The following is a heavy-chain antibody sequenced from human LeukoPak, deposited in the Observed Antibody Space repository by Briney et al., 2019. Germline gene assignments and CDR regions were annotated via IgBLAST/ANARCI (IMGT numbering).Heavy chain of an antibody. V-gene: IGHV4-59*01. CDR2: IYYSGST. Sequence: SETLSLTCTVSGGSISSYYWSWIRQPPGKGLEWIGYIYYSGSTNYNPSLKSRVTISVDTSKNQFSLKLSSVTAADTAVYYCARGRPDFWSDYYTYYFDYWGQGTLVTVPS. CDR1: GGSISSYY. D-gene: IGHD3-3*01. J-gene: IGHJ4*02. CDR3: ARGRPDFWSDYYTYYFDY.